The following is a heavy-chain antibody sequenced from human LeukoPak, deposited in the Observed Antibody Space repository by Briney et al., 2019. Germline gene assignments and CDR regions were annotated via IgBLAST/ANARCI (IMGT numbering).Heavy chain of an antibody. J-gene: IGHJ6*03. CDR3: ARDGYCSSTSCLGYMDV. Sequence: GGSLRLSCGASEFAFSSYTMSWVRQAPGKGLEWVSGISSSSSYIYYADSVKGRFTISRDNAKNSLYLQMNSLRAEDTAVYYCARDGYCSSTSCLGYMDVWGKGTTVTVSS. CDR1: EFAFSSYT. V-gene: IGHV3-21*01. D-gene: IGHD2-2*01. CDR2: ISSSSSYI.